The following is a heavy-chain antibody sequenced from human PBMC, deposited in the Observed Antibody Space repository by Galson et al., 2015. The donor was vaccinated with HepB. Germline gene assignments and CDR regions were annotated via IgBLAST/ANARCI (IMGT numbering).Heavy chain of an antibody. D-gene: IGHD2-2*01. Sequence: SLRLSCAASGFTFSSYSMNWVRQAPGKGLEWVSYISSSSSTIYYADSVKGRFTISRDNAKNSLYLQMNSLRDEDTAVYYCARDRRCSSTSCHDYYYYYYMDVWGKGTTVTVSS. CDR1: GFTFSSYS. V-gene: IGHV3-48*02. CDR2: ISSSSSTI. CDR3: ARDRRCSSTSCHDYYYYYYMDV. J-gene: IGHJ6*03.